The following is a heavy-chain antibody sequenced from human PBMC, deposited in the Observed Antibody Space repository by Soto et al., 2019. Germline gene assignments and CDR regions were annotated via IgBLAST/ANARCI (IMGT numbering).Heavy chain of an antibody. V-gene: IGHV3-30-3*01. D-gene: IGHD3-3*01. J-gene: IGHJ4*01. Sequence: QVQLVESGGGVVQPGRSLRLSCAASGFTVSKYTMHWVRQAPGKGLEWVAAISDDGSDTYYADSVKGRFTISRDNSKNTLYLQMNSLSNEDTAVHYCAREVYYDFWIGFNTHPYYFDDWGQGTLVTVSS. CDR3: AREVYYDFWIGFNTHPYYFDD. CDR1: GFTVSKYT. CDR2: ISDDGSDT.